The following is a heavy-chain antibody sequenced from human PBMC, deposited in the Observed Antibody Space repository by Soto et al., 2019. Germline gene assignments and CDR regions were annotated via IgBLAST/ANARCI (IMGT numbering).Heavy chain of an antibody. Sequence: GGSLRLSCAASGFTFSNAWMNWVRQAPGKGLEWVGRIKSKTDGGTTDYAAPVKGRFTIPRDDSKNTLYLQMNSLKTEDTAVYYCTTASSSGYIVAVYYYYGMDVWGQGTTVTVSS. CDR1: GFTFSNAW. CDR2: IKSKTDGGTT. D-gene: IGHD3-22*01. CDR3: TTASSSGYIVAVYYYYGMDV. J-gene: IGHJ6*02. V-gene: IGHV3-15*07.